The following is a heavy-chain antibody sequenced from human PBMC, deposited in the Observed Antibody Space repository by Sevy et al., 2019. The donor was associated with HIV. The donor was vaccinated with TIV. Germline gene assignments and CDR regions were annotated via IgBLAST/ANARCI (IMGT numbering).Heavy chain of an antibody. Sequence: SEILSLTCTVSGASISSSGYYWGWIRQPPGKGLEWIASINYSGSTFYNPSLKSRVTISSDTSKNQFSLKLNSVTAADTAIYYCAGPTLTYSSGWSYYDSWGQGTVVTVSS. J-gene: IGHJ4*02. V-gene: IGHV4-39*01. CDR1: GASISSSGYY. D-gene: IGHD6-19*01. CDR3: AGPTLTYSSGWSYYDS. CDR2: INYSGST.